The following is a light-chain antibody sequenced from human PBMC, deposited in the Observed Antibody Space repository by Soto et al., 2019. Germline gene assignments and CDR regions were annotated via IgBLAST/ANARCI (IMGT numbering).Light chain of an antibody. V-gene: IGKV3-20*01. CDR2: DVS. CDR1: QTVTNSY. Sequence: EIVLTQSPGTLSLSPGERATLSCRSSQTVTNSYLAWYQQQPGQAPRLLIYDVSSRATGIPDRFSGSESGTDFTLPISSLESEDFAVYYCHHYGCSPTFRQGTKVAIK. J-gene: IGKJ1*01. CDR3: HHYGCSPT.